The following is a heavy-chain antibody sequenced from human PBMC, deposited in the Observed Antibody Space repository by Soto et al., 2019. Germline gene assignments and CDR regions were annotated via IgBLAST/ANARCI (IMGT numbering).Heavy chain of an antibody. D-gene: IGHD3-22*01. V-gene: IGHV4-34*01. CDR1: RGTFSGHS. CDR3: SSRAYDTNGYYRLGP. Sequence: SETLSLTCAVYRGTFSGHSWTGIRQSPGKGLEWIGDINHSGRVNDSPSLKSRVTISLDTSKNQFSLTLSAVTAADTAMYYCSSRAYDTNGYYRLGPWGQGTLVTVSS. J-gene: IGHJ5*02. CDR2: INHSGRV.